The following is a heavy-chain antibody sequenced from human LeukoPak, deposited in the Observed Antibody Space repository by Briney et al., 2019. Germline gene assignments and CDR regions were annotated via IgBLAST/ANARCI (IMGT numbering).Heavy chain of an antibody. D-gene: IGHD2-15*01. CDR1: GFTFSRYW. CDR2: IKSDGSST. V-gene: IGHV3-74*01. CDR3: ARTFAAAHIDY. Sequence: GGPLRLSCAASGFTFSRYWMHWVRQAPGKGLGWVSRIKSDGSSTTYADSVKGRFTISRDNAKNTLYLEMNSLRAEDTAVYYCARTFAAAHIDYWGQGTLVTVSS. J-gene: IGHJ4*02.